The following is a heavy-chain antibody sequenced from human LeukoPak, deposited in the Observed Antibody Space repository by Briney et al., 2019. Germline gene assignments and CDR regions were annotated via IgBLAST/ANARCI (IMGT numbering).Heavy chain of an antibody. V-gene: IGHV3-48*03. J-gene: IGHJ6*04. CDR2: ISSSGSTI. Sequence: PGGSLRLSCAASGFTFSSYEMSWVRQAPGKGLEWVSYISSSGSTIYYADSVKGRFTISRDNAKNSLYLQMNSLRAEDTAVYYCATLTRVIIPWSDVWGKGTTVTISS. CDR1: GFTFSSYE. D-gene: IGHD3-3*01. CDR3: ATLTRVIIPWSDV.